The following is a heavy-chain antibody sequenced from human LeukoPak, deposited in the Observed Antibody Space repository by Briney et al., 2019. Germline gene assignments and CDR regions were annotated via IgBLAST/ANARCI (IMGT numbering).Heavy chain of an antibody. CDR3: ARDRPDCSGGTCYYYYYGMDV. J-gene: IGHJ6*02. D-gene: IGHD2-15*01. V-gene: IGHV3-48*03. CDR1: GFTFSSYE. Sequence: PGGSLRLSCAASGFTFSSYEMNWVRQAPGKGLEWVSYISSSGSIIYYVDSVKGRFTISRDNAKNSLYLQMNSLRAEDTAVYYRARDRPDCSGGTCYYYYYGMDVWGQGTTVTVSS. CDR2: ISSSGSII.